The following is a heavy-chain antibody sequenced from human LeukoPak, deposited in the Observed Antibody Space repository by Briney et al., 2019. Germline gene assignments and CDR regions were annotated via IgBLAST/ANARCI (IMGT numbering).Heavy chain of an antibody. CDR1: GFTVSSNY. V-gene: IGHV3-53*01. CDR3: ARHLYSGSYYHFDY. Sequence: GGSLRLSCAASGFTVSSNYMGWVRQAPGKGLEWVSVIYSGGSTYYADSVKGRFTISRDNSKNTLYLQMNSLRAEDTAVYYCARHLYSGSYYHFDYWGQGTLVTVSS. CDR2: IYSGGST. J-gene: IGHJ4*02. D-gene: IGHD1-26*01.